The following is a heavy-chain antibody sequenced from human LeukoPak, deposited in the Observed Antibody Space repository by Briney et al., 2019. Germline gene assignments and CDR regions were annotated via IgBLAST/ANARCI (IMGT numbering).Heavy chain of an antibody. D-gene: IGHD2-2*01. Sequence: PGGSLRLSCAASGFTFSSYGMHWVRQAPGKWLEWVAFIRYDGSNKYYADSVKGRFTISRDNSKNTLYLQMNSLRAEDTAVYYCANILGYCSSTSCPAGVTFDYWGQGTLVTVSS. CDR1: GFTFSSYG. CDR2: IRYDGSNK. V-gene: IGHV3-30*02. CDR3: ANILGYCSSTSCPAGVTFDY. J-gene: IGHJ4*02.